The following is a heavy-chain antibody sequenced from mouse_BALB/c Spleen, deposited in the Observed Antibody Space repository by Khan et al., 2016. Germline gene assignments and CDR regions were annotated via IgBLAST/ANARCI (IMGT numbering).Heavy chain of an antibody. CDR2: ISYSGST. CDR1: GYSITSDYA. J-gene: IGHJ1*01. CDR3: ARGGFPWYFDV. Sequence: EVQLQESGPGLVKPSQSLSLTCTVTGYSITSDYAWNWIRQFPGNKLEWMGYISYSGSTSYNPSLKSRLSITRDTSKNQFFLQLNSVTTEDTATYYCARGGFPWYFDVWGAGTTVTVSS. V-gene: IGHV3-2*02.